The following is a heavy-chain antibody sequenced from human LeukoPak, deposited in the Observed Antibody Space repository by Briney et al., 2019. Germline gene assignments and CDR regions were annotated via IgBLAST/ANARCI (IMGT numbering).Heavy chain of an antibody. CDR3: ARGRGDYGDYRNWFDP. Sequence: GASVKVSCKASGYTFTSYDINWVRQATGQGLEWMGWMNPNSGNTGYAQKFQGRVTMTRNTSISTAYMELSSLRSEDTAVYYCARGRGDYGDYRNWFDPWGQGTLVTVSS. D-gene: IGHD4-17*01. CDR2: MNPNSGNT. J-gene: IGHJ5*02. CDR1: GYTFTSYD. V-gene: IGHV1-8*01.